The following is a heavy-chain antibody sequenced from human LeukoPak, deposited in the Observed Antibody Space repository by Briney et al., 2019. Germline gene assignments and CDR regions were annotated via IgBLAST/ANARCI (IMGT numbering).Heavy chain of an antibody. J-gene: IGHJ4*02. CDR2: IYSGGST. Sequence: GGSLRLSCAASGFAFSFYAMSWLRQPPGKGLEWVSVIYSGGSTYYADSVKGRFTISRDNSKNTLYLQVNSLRAEDTAAYYCARWASGHDYWGQGTLVTVSS. CDR3: ARWASGHDY. CDR1: GFAFSFYA. V-gene: IGHV3-66*01. D-gene: IGHD3-10*01.